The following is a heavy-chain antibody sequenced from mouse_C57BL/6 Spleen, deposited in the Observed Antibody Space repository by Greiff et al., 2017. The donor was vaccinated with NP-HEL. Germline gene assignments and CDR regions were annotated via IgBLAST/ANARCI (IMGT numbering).Heavy chain of an antibody. CDR3: ASLSGNYGFDY. D-gene: IGHD2-1*01. CDR2: INPNNGGT. V-gene: IGHV1-26*01. J-gene: IGHJ2*01. Sequence: VQLQQSGPELVKPGASVKISCKASGYTFTDYYMNWVKQSHGKSLEWIGDINPNNGGTSYNQKFKGKATLTVDKSSSTAYMELRSLTSEDSAVYYCASLSGNYGFDYWGQGTTLTVSS. CDR1: GYTFTDYY.